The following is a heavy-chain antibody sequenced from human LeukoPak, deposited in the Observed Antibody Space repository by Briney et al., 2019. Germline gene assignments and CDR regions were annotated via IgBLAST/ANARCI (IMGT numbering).Heavy chain of an antibody. CDR1: GGSISSSNW. V-gene: IGHV4-4*02. CDR2: IYYSGST. D-gene: IGHD6-13*01. Sequence: SGTLSLTCAVSGGSISSSNWWSWIRQPPGKGLEWIGYIYYSGSTNYNPSLKSRVTISVDTSKNQFSLKLSSVTAADTAVYYCARGGYSSSWDDAFDIWGQGTMVTVSS. CDR3: ARGGYSSSWDDAFDI. J-gene: IGHJ3*02.